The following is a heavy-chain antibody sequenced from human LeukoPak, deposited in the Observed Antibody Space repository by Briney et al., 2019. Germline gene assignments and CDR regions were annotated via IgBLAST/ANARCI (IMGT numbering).Heavy chain of an antibody. CDR1: GVTFSNYA. CDR2: INASGGST. Sequence: GGSLRLSCAVSGVTFSNYAMSWVRQAPGRGLEWVSVINASGGSTYYADSVKGRFTISRDNSNNRLYLEMNSLRAEDTAVYYCAKHAGTTRQTKDYWGQGTLVTVSS. J-gene: IGHJ4*02. D-gene: IGHD1-1*01. V-gene: IGHV3-23*01. CDR3: AKHAGTTRQTKDY.